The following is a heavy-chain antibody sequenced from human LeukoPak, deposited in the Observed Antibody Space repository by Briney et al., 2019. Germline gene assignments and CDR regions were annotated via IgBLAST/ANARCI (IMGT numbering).Heavy chain of an antibody. V-gene: IGHV4-59*01. CDR1: GGSISNYY. J-gene: IGHJ4*02. CDR3: ARGFFDDFWSGYQFDY. D-gene: IGHD3-3*01. CDR2: IYYSGST. Sequence: SETLSLTCTVSGGSISNYYWSWIRQPPGKGLQWIGYIYYSGSTNYNPSLKSRVTISVDTSKNQFSLKLSSVTAADTAVYYCARGFFDDFWSGYQFDYWGQGTLVTVSS.